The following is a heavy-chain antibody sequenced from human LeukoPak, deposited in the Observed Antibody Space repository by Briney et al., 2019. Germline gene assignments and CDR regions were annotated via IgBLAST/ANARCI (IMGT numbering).Heavy chain of an antibody. CDR2: INSDGSTT. V-gene: IGHV3-74*03. Sequence: GGSLRLSCAASGFTFSNFWMHWVRQAPGKGLVWVSRINSDGSTTTSADSVKGRFTISRDNAKNTLFLQMNSLRAEDTAVYYCARVTPPHYVLSDSIGYYYDFWGQGTLVTVSS. J-gene: IGHJ4*02. CDR1: GFTFSNFW. CDR3: ARVTPPHYVLSDSIGYYYDF. D-gene: IGHD3-22*01.